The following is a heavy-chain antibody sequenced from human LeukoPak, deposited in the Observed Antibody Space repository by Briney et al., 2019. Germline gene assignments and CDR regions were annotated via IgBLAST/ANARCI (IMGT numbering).Heavy chain of an antibody. CDR3: ARSYGDYHDAFDI. V-gene: IGHV1-69*04. Sequence: GASVKVSCKASGGTFSSYAISWVRQAPGQGLEWMGRIIPILDIANYAQKFQGRVTITADRSTSTAYMELSSLRSEDTAVYYCARSYGDYHDAFDIWGQGTMVTVSS. CDR1: GGTFSSYA. J-gene: IGHJ3*02. D-gene: IGHD4-17*01. CDR2: IIPILDIA.